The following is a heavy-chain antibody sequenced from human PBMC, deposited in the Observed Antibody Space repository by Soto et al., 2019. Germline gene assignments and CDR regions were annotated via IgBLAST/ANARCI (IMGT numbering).Heavy chain of an antibody. V-gene: IGHV3-23*01. CDR2: ISGSGGST. CDR1: GFTFSSYA. J-gene: IGHJ4*02. CDR3: AKGYSTMVRGVIRPIKDYFDY. D-gene: IGHD3-10*01. Sequence: PGGSLRLSCAASGFTFSSYAMSWVRQAPGKGLEWVSAISGSGGSTYYADSVKGRFTISRDNSKNTLYLQMNGLRAEDTAVYYCAKGYSTMVRGVIRPIKDYFDYWGQGTLVTVSS.